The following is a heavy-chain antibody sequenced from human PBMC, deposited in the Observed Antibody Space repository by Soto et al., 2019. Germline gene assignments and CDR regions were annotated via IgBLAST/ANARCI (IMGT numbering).Heavy chain of an antibody. CDR3: ARDEKAFAYYDFWSGYFNWFDP. CDR2: IKQDGSEK. CDR1: GFTFSSYW. V-gene: IGHV3-7*01. J-gene: IGHJ5*02. D-gene: IGHD3-3*01. Sequence: GSLRLSCAASGFTFSSYWMSWVRQAPGKGLEWVANIKQDGSEKYYVDSVKGRFTISRDNAKNSLYLQMNSLRAEDTAVYYCARDEKAFAYYDFWSGYFNWFDPWGQGTLVTVSS.